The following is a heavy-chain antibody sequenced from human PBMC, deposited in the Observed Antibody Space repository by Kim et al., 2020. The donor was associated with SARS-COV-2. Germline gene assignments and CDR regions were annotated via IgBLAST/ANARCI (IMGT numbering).Heavy chain of an antibody. CDR1: GFTFSSYA. CDR3: ARDVGKPYSSGTRYYFDY. CDR2: ISYDGSNK. J-gene: IGHJ4*02. D-gene: IGHD6-19*01. V-gene: IGHV3-30-3*01. Sequence: GGSLRLSCAASGFTFSSYAMHWVRQAPGKGLEWVAVISYDGSNKYYADSVKGRFTISRDNSKNTLYLQMNSLRAEDTAVYYCARDVGKPYSSGTRYYFDYWGQGTLVTVSS.